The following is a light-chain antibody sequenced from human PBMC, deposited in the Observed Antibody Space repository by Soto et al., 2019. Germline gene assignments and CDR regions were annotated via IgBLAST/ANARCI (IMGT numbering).Light chain of an antibody. CDR3: HTWGTDSWL. Sequence: QSVLTQPPSASASLGASVKLTCTLSSGHSNYAIAWHQQQPEKGPRYSMKVNSDGSLIKGDGIPDRFSGSSSGAERYLTISTLQCEYEPDYHCHTWGTDSWLFGAGTKVPVL. CDR2: VNSDGSL. J-gene: IGLJ1*01. CDR1: SGHSNYA. V-gene: IGLV4-69*02.